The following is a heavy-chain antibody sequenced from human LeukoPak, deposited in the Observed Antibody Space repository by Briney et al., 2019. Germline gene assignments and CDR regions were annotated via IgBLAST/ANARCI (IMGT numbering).Heavy chain of an antibody. J-gene: IGHJ4*02. CDR2: ISSSSSTI. D-gene: IGHD1-26*01. V-gene: IGHV3-48*01. CDR1: EFTFSSYR. Sequence: GSLRLSCEASEFTFSSYRMNWVRPAPGKGLEWVSYISSSSSTIYYAESVKGRFTISRDNAKNSLYLQMNSLRVEDTAVYYCARSRGNSGSYPLDYWGQGTLVTVSS. CDR3: ARSRGNSGSYPLDY.